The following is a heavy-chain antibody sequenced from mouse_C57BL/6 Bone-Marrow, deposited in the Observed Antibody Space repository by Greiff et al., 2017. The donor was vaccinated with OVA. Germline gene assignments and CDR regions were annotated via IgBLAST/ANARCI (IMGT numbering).Heavy chain of an antibody. CDR2: IDPENGDN. CDR3: TDSSHYYGSSPWFAY. D-gene: IGHD1-1*01. J-gene: IGHJ3*01. Sequence: VQLQQSGAELVRPGASVKLSCTASGFNIKDDYMHWVKQRPEQGLEWIGWIDPENGDNEYASKFQGKATITADTASNTAYLQLSSLTSEDTAVYYCTDSSHYYGSSPWFAYWGQGTLVTVSA. CDR1: GFNIKDDY. V-gene: IGHV14-4*01.